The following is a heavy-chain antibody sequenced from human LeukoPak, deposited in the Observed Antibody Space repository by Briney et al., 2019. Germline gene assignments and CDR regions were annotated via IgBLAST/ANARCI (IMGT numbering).Heavy chain of an antibody. J-gene: IGHJ1*01. CDR3: ASTGCSGGSCYSIYFQH. V-gene: IGHV5-51*01. CDR2: IYPGDSDT. D-gene: IGHD2-15*01. CDR1: GYSFTSYW. Sequence: GEPLKISCKGSGYSFTSYWIGWVRQMPGKGLEWMGIIYPGDSDTRYSPSFQGQVTISADKSISTAYLQWSSLKASDTAMYYCASTGCSGGSCYSIYFQHWGQGTLVTVSS.